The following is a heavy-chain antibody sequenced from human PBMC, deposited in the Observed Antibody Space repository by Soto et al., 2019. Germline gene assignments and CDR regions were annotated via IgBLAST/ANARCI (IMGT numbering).Heavy chain of an antibody. CDR1: GGSISSPSYY. D-gene: IGHD6-13*01. J-gene: IGHJ4*02. CDR2: IYYSVNT. Sequence: SETLSLTCSVSGGSISSPSYYWGWIRQPPGKWLEWIVSIYYSVNTYYNPSLKSRVTIFVDTSRDQLSLQWSSLRASDSAIYYCARRGSTSPSDHFEIWGLRTLVPVSS. V-gene: IGHV4-39*07. CDR3: ARRGSTSPSDHFEI.